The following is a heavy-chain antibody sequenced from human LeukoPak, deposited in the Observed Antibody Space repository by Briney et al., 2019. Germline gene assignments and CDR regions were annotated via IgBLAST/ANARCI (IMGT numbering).Heavy chain of an antibody. CDR2: ISGSGGST. D-gene: IGHD6-13*01. J-gene: IGHJ4*02. V-gene: IGHV3-23*01. CDR3: AREEQQLGKQVFDY. Sequence: HPGGSLRLSCAASGFTFSSYAMSWVRQAPGKGLEWVSAISGSGGSTYYADSVKGRFTISRDNAKNSLYLQMNSLRAEDTAVYYCAREEQQLGKQVFDYWGQGTLVTVSS. CDR1: GFTFSSYA.